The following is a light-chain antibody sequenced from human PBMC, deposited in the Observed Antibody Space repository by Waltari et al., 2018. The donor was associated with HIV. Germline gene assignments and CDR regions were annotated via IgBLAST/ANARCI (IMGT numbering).Light chain of an antibody. Sequence: QSALTQPPSASGSLGQSVTISCTGTSRDVGDFNYVSWYQQHPGTAPKLMIYEVSKRPSGVPARFSGSKSGTTAFLTVSWLQAEDEADYYCQSYDTGLSVGLFGGGTKLTVL. CDR1: SRDVGDFNY. V-gene: IGLV2-8*01. CDR2: EVS. J-gene: IGLJ3*02. CDR3: QSYDTGLSVGL.